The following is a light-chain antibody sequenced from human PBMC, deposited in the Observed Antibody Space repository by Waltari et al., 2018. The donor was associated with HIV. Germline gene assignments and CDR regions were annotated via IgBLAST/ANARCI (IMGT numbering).Light chain of an antibody. J-gene: IGLJ3*02. V-gene: IGLV1-44*01. CDR1: SSNIGSNI. Sequence: QSVLTQPPSASGTPGQRVTISCSGSSSNIGSNIVNWYQQLPGTAPKLLIYRNNQRPSGVTDRFSGSKSGTSASLAISGLQSEDDADYYCAAWDDSLNGAVFGGGTKLTVL. CDR3: AAWDDSLNGAV. CDR2: RNN.